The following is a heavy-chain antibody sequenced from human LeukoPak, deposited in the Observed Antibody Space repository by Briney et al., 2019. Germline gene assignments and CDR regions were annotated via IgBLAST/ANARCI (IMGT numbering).Heavy chain of an antibody. J-gene: IGHJ2*01. CDR3: ARDQKVSDFWSGYYNWYFDL. D-gene: IGHD3-3*01. Sequence: SETLSLTCTVSGGSISSYYWSWIRQPPGKGLEWIGYIYYSGSTNYNPSLKSRVTISVDTSKNQFSLKLSSVTAADTAVYYCARDQKVSDFWSGYYNWYFDLWGRGTLVTVSS. V-gene: IGHV4-59*01. CDR1: GGSISSYY. CDR2: IYYSGST.